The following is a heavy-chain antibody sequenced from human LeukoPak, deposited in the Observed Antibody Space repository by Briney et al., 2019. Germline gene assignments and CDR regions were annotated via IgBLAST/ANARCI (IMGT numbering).Heavy chain of an antibody. CDR3: TTDRGVGATQTSYFDY. Sequence: GGSLRLSCAASGFTFSNAWMSWVRQAPGKGLEWVGRIKSKTDGGTTDYAAPVKGRFTISRDDSKNTLYLQVNSLKTEDTAVYYCTTDRGVGATQTSYFDYWGQGTLVTVSS. V-gene: IGHV3-15*01. J-gene: IGHJ4*02. CDR1: GFTFSNAW. CDR2: IKSKTDGGTT. D-gene: IGHD1-26*01.